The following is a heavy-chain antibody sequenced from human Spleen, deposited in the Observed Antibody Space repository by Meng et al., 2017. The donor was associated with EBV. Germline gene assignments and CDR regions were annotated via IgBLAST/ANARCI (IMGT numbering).Heavy chain of an antibody. V-gene: IGHV3-74*01. CDR2: INGDGSII. CDR1: GFIFSSYW. CDR3: AKDHILTV. Sequence: EGQLVEAGGGLVQPGGSLRLSCAASGFIFSSYWIHWVRQAPGKGLVGVSRINGDGSIIDYADSVKGRFTISRDNAKNTLYLQMNSLRAEDTAVYYCAKDHILTVWGQGTLVTVSS. D-gene: IGHD3-9*01. J-gene: IGHJ4*02.